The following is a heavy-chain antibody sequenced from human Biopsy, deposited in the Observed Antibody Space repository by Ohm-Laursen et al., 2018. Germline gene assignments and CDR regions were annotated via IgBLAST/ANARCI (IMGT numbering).Heavy chain of an antibody. CDR2: IYYRGNT. V-gene: IGHV4-59*08. CDR3: ARRLPLRGFAFDV. CDR1: GDSITSYF. J-gene: IGHJ3*01. D-gene: IGHD3-10*01. Sequence: TLSLTCTASGDSITSYFWNWIRQAPGKGLEWIGNIYYRGNTNYSPSLKSRATISLDSSKNQFSLNLNSVTATDTAVYYCARRLPLRGFAFDVWGQGTVVTVS.